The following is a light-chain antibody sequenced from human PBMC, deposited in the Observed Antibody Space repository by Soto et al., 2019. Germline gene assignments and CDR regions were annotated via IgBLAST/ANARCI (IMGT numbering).Light chain of an antibody. CDR3: QQYGSSRT. V-gene: IGKV3-20*01. CDR2: GAS. CDR1: QSVSSSY. Sequence: EIVLTQSPGTLSLSPGERATLSCRASQSVSSSYLAWYQQKPGQAPRLLIYGASSRATGIPDRFSGSGSGTDFTLTISRQEPDDVAVYYCQQYGSSRTFGQGTKVEIK. J-gene: IGKJ1*01.